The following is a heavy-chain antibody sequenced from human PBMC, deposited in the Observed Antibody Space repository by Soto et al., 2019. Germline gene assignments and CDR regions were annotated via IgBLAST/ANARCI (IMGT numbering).Heavy chain of an antibody. CDR3: VIRVVVAADNWFDP. CDR2: ISSNGGST. V-gene: IGHV3-64D*08. CDR1: GFTFSSYA. J-gene: IGHJ5*02. D-gene: IGHD2-15*01. Sequence: SCSASGFTFSSYAMHWVRQAPGKGLEYVSAISSNGGSTYYADSVKGRFTISRDNSKNTLYLQMSSLRAEDTAVYYCVIRVVVAADNWFDPWGQGTLVTVSS.